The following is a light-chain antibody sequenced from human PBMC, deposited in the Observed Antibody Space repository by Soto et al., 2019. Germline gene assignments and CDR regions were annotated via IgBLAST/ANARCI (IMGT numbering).Light chain of an antibody. CDR1: QGIYNY. J-gene: IGKJ1*01. CDR2: AAS. V-gene: IGKV1-27*01. CDR3: QRYDIAPWT. Sequence: DIQMTQSPSSLSAFVGDRVTITCRASQGIYNYLAWYQQRPGKVPKLLIYAASTLQSGVPSRFSGSGSGTDFTLSISSLQPEDVATYYCQRYDIAPWTFGQGTKVEIK.